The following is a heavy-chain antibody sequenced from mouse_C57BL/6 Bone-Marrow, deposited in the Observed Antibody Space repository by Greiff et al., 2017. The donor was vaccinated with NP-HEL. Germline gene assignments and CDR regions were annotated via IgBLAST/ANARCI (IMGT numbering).Heavy chain of an antibody. V-gene: IGHV1-69*01. CDR3: YIRYYAMDY. J-gene: IGHJ4*01. Sequence: QVQLQQPGAELVMPGASVKLSCKASGYTFTSYWMHWVKQRPGQGLEWIGEIDPSDSYTNYNQKFKGKSTLTVDKSSSTAYMQLNSLTSEDSAVYYSYIRYYAMDYWGQGTSVTVSS. D-gene: IGHD2-10*01. CDR1: GYTFTSYW. CDR2: IDPSDSYT.